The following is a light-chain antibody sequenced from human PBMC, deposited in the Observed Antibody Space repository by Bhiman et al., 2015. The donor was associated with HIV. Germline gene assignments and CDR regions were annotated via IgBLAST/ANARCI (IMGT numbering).Light chain of an antibody. CDR2: DVS. CDR3: QAWDTRTLYV. CDR1: SSDIGSWNF. Sequence: QSALTQPAFVSGSLGQSITISCTGTSSDIGSWNFVSWFQQYPGKAPKVMIFDVSNRPSGISNRFSGSNSGNTATLTISGTQAMDEADYYCQAWDTRTLYVFGNGTRVSVL. J-gene: IGLJ1*01. V-gene: IGLV2-14*03.